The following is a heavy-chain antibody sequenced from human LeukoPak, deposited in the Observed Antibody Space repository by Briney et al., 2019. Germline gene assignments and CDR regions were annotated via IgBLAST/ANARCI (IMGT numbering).Heavy chain of an antibody. CDR3: ARWAYDAFDI. D-gene: IGHD1-26*01. CDR1: GFAVSSNH. J-gene: IGHJ3*02. V-gene: IGHV3-21*01. CDR2: ISSSSSYI. Sequence: GGSLRLSCAASGFAVSSNHMNWVRQAPGKGLEWVSSISSSSSYIYYADSVKGRFTISRDNAKNSLYLQMNSLRAEDTAVYYCARWAYDAFDIWGQGTMVTVSS.